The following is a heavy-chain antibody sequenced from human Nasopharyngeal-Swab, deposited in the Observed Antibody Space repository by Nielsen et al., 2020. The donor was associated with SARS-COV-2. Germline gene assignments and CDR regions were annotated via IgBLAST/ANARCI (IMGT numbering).Heavy chain of an antibody. CDR1: GGSISSYY. CDR2: IYYSGST. V-gene: IGHV4-59*01. CDR3: ASLLRSYCSGGSCYPNGMDV. J-gene: IGHJ6*02. D-gene: IGHD2-15*01. Sequence: SETLSLTCTVSGGSISSYYWSWIRQPPGKGLEWIGYIYYSGSTNYNPSLKSRVTISVDTSKNQFSLKLSSVTAADTAVYYCASLLRSYCSGGSCYPNGMDVWGQGTTFTVSS.